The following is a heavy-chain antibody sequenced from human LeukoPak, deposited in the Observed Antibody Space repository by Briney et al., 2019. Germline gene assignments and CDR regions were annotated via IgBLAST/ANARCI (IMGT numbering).Heavy chain of an antibody. V-gene: IGHV3-23*01. CDR2: ISGSGGST. Sequence: GGSLRLSCAASGFTFSSYAMSWVRQAPGKGLEWVSAISGSGGSTYYADSVKGRFTISRDNSKNTLYLQMNGLRAEDTAVYYCAKGVVVVTAIRYDAFDIWGQGTMVTVSS. D-gene: IGHD2-21*02. J-gene: IGHJ3*02. CDR1: GFTFSSYA. CDR3: AKGVVVVTAIRYDAFDI.